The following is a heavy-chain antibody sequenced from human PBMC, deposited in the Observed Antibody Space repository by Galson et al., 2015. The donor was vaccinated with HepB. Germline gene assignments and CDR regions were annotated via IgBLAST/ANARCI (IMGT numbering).Heavy chain of an antibody. D-gene: IGHD3-10*01. CDR2: IWYDGSNK. J-gene: IGHJ4*02. CDR3: ASGSSPRASARPSDY. V-gene: IGHV3-33*01. CDR1: GFTFSSYG. Sequence: SLRLSCAASGFTFSSYGMHWVRQAPGKGLEWVAVIWYDGSNKYYADSVKGRFTISRDNSKNTLYLQMNSLRAEDTAVYYCASGSSPRASARPSDYWGQGTLVTVSS.